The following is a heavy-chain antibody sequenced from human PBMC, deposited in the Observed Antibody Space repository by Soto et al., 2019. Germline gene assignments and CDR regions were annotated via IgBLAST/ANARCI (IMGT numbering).Heavy chain of an antibody. V-gene: IGHV4-39*02. J-gene: IGHJ6*03. CDR1: GGSISSSSYY. D-gene: IGHD6-13*01. Sequence: QLQLQESGPGLVKPSETLSLTCTVSGGSISSSSYYWGWIRQPPGKGLEWIGSIYYSGSTYYNPSLRSRVTISVDTSKIHFSLELSSVTAADTAVYYCARGIAAAGTFYYYYYMDVWGKGTTVTVSS. CDR3: ARGIAAAGTFYYYYYMDV. CDR2: IYYSGST.